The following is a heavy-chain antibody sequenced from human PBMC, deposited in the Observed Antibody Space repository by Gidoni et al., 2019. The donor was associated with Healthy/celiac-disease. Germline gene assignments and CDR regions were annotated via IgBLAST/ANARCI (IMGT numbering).Heavy chain of an antibody. CDR1: GGSISSGSYY. D-gene: IGHD5-18*01. J-gene: IGHJ3*02. V-gene: IGHV4-61*02. Sequence: QVQLQESGPALVKPSQTLSLTCTVSGGSISSGSYYWSWIRQPAGKGLEWIGRIYTSGSTNYNPSLKSRVTISVDTSKNQFSLKLSSVTAADTAVYYCARAKYSPGAFDIWGQGTMVTVSS. CDR3: ARAKYSPGAFDI. CDR2: IYTSGST.